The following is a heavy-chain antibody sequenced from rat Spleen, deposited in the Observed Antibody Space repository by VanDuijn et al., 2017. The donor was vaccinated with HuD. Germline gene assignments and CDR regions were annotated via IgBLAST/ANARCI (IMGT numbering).Heavy chain of an antibody. CDR2: VSYEGSNT. CDR3: ARPGITSYVMDA. J-gene: IGHJ4*01. Sequence: EEQLVESGGGLVQPGRSMKLSCAASGFAFSYSDMDWVRQAPKKGLEWVASVSYEGSNTYYGDSVKGRFTISRDNARSTLYLQMNSLTSEDTATYYCARPGITSYVMDAWGQGASVTVSS. V-gene: IGHV5-22*01. CDR1: GFAFSYSD. D-gene: IGHD1-4*01.